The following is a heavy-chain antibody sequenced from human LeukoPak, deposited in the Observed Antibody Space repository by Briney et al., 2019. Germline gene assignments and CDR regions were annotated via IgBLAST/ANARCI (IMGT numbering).Heavy chain of an antibody. CDR2: IDTNDGTR. D-gene: IGHD6-19*01. CDR3: ARDIAVTGTGYYYGMDV. CDR1: GSTLTRYY. J-gene: IGHJ6*02. Sequence: ASVKVSCKASGSTLTRYYMHWVRQAPGQGLEWMGIIDTNDGTRSYAQKFQGRVTMTRDTSTSTVYMELSSLRSDDTALYYCARDIAVTGTGYYYGMDVWGQGTTVTVSS. V-gene: IGHV1-46*01.